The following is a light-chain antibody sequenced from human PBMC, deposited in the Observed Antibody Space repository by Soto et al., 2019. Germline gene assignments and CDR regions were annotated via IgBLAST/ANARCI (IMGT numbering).Light chain of an antibody. CDR2: AAS. CDR3: QQYATSPRT. J-gene: IGKJ1*01. CDR1: QSVKNNY. V-gene: IGKV3-20*01. Sequence: ETVLTQSPGTLSLSPGERATLSCRASQSVKNNYLRWYQQKPDQAPRLLIYAASGRQTGIPARFSGSGSGTDFTLTISRLEPEDCAVYYCQQYATSPRTFCQGTKVEIK.